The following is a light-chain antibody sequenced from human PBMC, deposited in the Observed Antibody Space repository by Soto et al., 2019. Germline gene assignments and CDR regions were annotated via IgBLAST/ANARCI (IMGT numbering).Light chain of an antibody. CDR1: SSDVGGYNY. J-gene: IGLJ1*01. Sequence: QSVLTQAASGSGFPGQSITISYTGTSSDVGGYNYVSWYQQHPGKAPKLMIYDVSNRPSGVSNRFSGSKSGNTASLTISGLQAEDEADYYCSSYTSSSREVFGTGTKVTVL. CDR2: DVS. CDR3: SSYTSSSREV. V-gene: IGLV2-14*01.